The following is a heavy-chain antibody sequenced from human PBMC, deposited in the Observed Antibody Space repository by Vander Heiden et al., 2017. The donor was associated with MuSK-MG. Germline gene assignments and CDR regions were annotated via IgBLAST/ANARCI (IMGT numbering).Heavy chain of an antibody. CDR1: GWSFSGYS. CDR3: ARRTYYDYVWGSYRFLGYFDY. J-gene: IGHJ4*02. Sequence: QVQLQQWGAGLLKPSETLSPTCAVYGWSFSGYSWSGIGRAPGKGLEWIGEINHSGSTNYNPSLKSRVTISVDTSKNQFSLKLSSVTAADTAVYYCARRTYYDYVWGSYRFLGYFDYWGQGTLVTVSS. D-gene: IGHD3-16*02. V-gene: IGHV4-34*01. CDR2: INHSGST.